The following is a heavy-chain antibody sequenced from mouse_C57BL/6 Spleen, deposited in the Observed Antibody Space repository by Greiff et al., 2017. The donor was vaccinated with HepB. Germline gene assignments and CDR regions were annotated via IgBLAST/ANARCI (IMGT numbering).Heavy chain of an antibody. Sequence: VQLKESGPELVKPGASVKMSCKASGYTFTDYNMHWVKQSHGKSLEWIGYINPNDGGTSYNQKFKGKATLTVNKSSSTAYMELRSLTSEDSAVYYCDRDGYYYAMDYWGQGTSVTVSS. CDR3: DRDGYYYAMDY. V-gene: IGHV1-22*01. D-gene: IGHD2-3*01. J-gene: IGHJ4*01. CDR1: GYTFTDYN. CDR2: INPNDGGT.